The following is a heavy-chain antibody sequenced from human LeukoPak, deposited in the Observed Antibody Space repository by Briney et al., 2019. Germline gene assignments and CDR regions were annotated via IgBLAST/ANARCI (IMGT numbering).Heavy chain of an antibody. D-gene: IGHD3-10*01. CDR3: ARKSASGNYPLDY. Sequence: GGTLRLSCAASGFTFSNYGMSWVRQAPGKGLEWVSGISGSGGSTYYADSVKGRFTISRDNSKNTLYLQMNSLRAEDTAVYYCARKSASGNYPLDYWGQGTLVTVSS. CDR1: GFTFSNYG. CDR2: ISGSGGST. V-gene: IGHV3-23*01. J-gene: IGHJ4*02.